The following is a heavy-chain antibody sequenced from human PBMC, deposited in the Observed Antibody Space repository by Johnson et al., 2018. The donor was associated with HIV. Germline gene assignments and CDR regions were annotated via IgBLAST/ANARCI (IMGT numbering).Heavy chain of an antibody. V-gene: IGHV3-33*08. Sequence: QVQLVESGGGVVQPGRSLRLSCAASGFTFSSYAMHWVRQAPGKGLEWVTVIWDGGSNKYYADSVKGRFTISSDKSKNTLYLQMNSLRAEDTAVYYCASAWGELDDAFDIWGQGTMVTVSS. CDR1: GFTFSSYA. J-gene: IGHJ3*02. CDR3: ASAWGELDDAFDI. D-gene: IGHD1-26*01. CDR2: IWDGGSNK.